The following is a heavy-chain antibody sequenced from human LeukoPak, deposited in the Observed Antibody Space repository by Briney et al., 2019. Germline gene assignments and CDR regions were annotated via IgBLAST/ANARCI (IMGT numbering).Heavy chain of an antibody. CDR2: IIPILRQS. J-gene: IGHJ3*02. D-gene: IGHD5-12*01. Sequence: ASVKVSCKASGGTXSTFAINWVRQAPGQGLERMGRIIPILRQSNSAQKFQGTVSITADEFTNTAYMELSSLRSEDTAVYYCATGGAYADAFDIWGQGTMVTVSS. V-gene: IGHV1-69*11. CDR3: ATGGAYADAFDI. CDR1: GGTXSTFA.